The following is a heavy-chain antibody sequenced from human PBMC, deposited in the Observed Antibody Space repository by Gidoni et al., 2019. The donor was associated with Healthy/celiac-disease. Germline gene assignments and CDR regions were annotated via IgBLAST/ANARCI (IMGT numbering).Heavy chain of an antibody. J-gene: IGHJ6*02. CDR3: AKDIALKYSGYDSNYYYGMDV. CDR2: ISWNSGSI. CDR1: GFTFDDYA. Sequence: EVQLVESGGGLVQPGRSLRLACAASGFTFDDYAMHWVRQAPGKGLEWVSGISWNSGSIGYADSVKGRFTISRDNAKNSLYLQMNSLRAEDTALYYCAKDIALKYSGYDSNYYYGMDVWGQGTTVTVSS. D-gene: IGHD5-12*01. V-gene: IGHV3-9*01.